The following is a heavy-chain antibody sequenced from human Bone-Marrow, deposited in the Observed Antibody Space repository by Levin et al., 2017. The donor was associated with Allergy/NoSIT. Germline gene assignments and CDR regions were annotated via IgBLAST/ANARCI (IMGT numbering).Heavy chain of an antibody. V-gene: IGHV3-23*01. D-gene: IGHD6-13*01. CDR1: GFTFSSYA. J-gene: IGHJ4*02. CDR2: ISGSGGST. CDR3: AKGPEGRSLSPDYFDY. Sequence: HPGGSLRLSCAASGFTFSSYAMSWVRQAPGKGLEWVSAISGSGGSTYYADSVKGRFTISRDNSKNTLYLQMNSLRAEDTAVYYCAKGPEGRSLSPDYFDYWGQGTLVTVSS.